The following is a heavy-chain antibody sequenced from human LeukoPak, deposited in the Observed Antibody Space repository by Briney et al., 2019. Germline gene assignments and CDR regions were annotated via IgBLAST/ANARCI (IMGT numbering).Heavy chain of an antibody. CDR3: AKAGWRGGYDLSVH. V-gene: IGHV3-23*01. D-gene: IGHD5-12*01. CDR1: GFTFSSYA. CDR2: ISGSGGST. J-gene: IGHJ4*02. Sequence: GGSLRLSCAASGFTFSSYAMSWVRQAPGKGVEWVSAISGSGGSTYYAASVTGRFTISRDNSKNTLYLQMNSLRAEDTAVYYCAKAGWRGGYDLSVHWGQGTLVTVSS.